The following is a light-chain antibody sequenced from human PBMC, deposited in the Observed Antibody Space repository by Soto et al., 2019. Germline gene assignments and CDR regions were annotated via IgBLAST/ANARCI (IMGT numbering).Light chain of an antibody. Sequence: EILLTQSPATLSLSPGERGTLSCRASQSVTSYLAWYQQKPGQAPRLLIYDVSNRASGIPARFSASGSGTDFTLTISRLEPEDFSVFFCQQYGTSEIIFGQGTRLEIK. CDR2: DVS. CDR3: QQYGTSEII. CDR1: QSVTSY. J-gene: IGKJ5*01. V-gene: IGKV3-11*01.